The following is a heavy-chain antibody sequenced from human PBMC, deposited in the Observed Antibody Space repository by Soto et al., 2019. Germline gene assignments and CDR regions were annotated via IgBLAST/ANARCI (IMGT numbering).Heavy chain of an antibody. D-gene: IGHD2-2*01. J-gene: IGHJ4*02. Sequence: AGGSLRLSCAASGFTFSSYAMSWVRQAPGKGLEWVSAISGSGGSTYYADSVKGRFTISRDNSKNTLYLQMNSLRAEDTAVYYCAKADIVVVPAATVDYWGQGTLVTVSS. CDR3: AKADIVVVPAATVDY. CDR2: ISGSGGST. CDR1: GFTFSSYA. V-gene: IGHV3-23*01.